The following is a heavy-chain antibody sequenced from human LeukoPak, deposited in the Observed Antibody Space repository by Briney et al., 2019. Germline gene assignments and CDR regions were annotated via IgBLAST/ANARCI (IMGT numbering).Heavy chain of an antibody. D-gene: IGHD3/OR15-3a*01. CDR2: IHYSGNT. J-gene: IGHJ4*02. CDR1: GGAISSYY. Sequence: SETLSLTCTVSGGAISSYYWSWIRQPPGKGLEWIAYIHYSGNTNYSPSLKSRVTISVDTSKNQFSLRLTSVTAADTAVYYCARHGTGTGYPLDYWGLGTLVSVSS. V-gene: IGHV4-59*01. CDR3: ARHGTGTGYPLDY.